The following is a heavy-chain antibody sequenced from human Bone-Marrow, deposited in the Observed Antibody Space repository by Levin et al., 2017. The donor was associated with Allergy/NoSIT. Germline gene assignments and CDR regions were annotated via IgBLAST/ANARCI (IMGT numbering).Heavy chain of an antibody. D-gene: IGHD3-10*01. Sequence: GSLRLSCTVSGGSISSNTYLWGWIRQPPGKGLEWIGTIYYSGRTYYNPSLKSRVTISIDTSKNQFSLRLTSVTAADTAVYYCARQYGSGLWYFDLWGHGSLVTVSS. J-gene: IGHJ2*01. V-gene: IGHV4-39*01. CDR2: IYYSGRT. CDR3: ARQYGSGLWYFDL. CDR1: GGSISSNTYL.